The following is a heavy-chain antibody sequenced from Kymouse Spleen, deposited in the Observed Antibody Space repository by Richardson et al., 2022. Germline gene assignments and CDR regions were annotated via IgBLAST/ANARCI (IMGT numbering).Heavy chain of an antibody. CDR1: GGSFSGYY. D-gene: IGHD6-19*01. J-gene: IGHJ4*02. CDR2: INHSGST. Sequence: QVQLQQWGAGLLKPSETLSLTCAVYGGSFSGYYWSWIRQPPGKGLEWIGEINHSGSTNYNPSLKSRVTISVDTSKNQFSLKLSSVTAADTAVYYCARGQGIAVAGHFDYWGQGTLVTVSS. V-gene: IGHV4-34*01. CDR3: ARGQGIAVAGHFDY.